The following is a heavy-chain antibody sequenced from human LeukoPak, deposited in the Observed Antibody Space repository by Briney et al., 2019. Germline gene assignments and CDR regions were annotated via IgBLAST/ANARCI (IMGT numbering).Heavy chain of an antibody. CDR1: GYTFTSYG. D-gene: IGHD3-10*01. CDR2: ISAYNGNT. CDR3: ARAGTYYYGSGSYYYYYYMDV. V-gene: IGHV1-18*01. J-gene: IGHJ6*03. Sequence: ASVKVSCKASGYTFTSYGISWVRQAPGQGLEWMGWISAYNGNTNYAQKLQGRVTMTTDTSTSTAYMELRSLRSDDTAVYYCARAGTYYYGSGSYYYYYYMDVWGKGTTVTVSS.